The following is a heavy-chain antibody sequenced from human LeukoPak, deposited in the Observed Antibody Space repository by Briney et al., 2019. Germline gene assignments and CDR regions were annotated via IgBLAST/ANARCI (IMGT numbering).Heavy chain of an antibody. Sequence: GGSLRLSCAASGFTFSSHGMHWVRQAPGKGLEWVAATWPGGSIAYYADSVKGRFTISRDNSKNTLYVQMNSLRGEDTAVYYCERAVTRYVLLVYWVQGAMVTVSS. D-gene: IGHD3-10*02. CDR1: GFTFSSHG. V-gene: IGHV3-33*01. CDR2: TWPGGSIA. J-gene: IGHJ4*02. CDR3: ERAVTRYVLLVY.